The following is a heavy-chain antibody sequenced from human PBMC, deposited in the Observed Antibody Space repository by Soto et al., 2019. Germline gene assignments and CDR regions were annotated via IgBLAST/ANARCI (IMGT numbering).Heavy chain of an antibody. CDR2: ISSSSSYI. CDR1: GFTFSSYS. D-gene: IGHD4-4*01. J-gene: IGHJ6*02. Sequence: VGSLRLSCAASGFTFSSYSMNWVRQAPGKGLEWVSSISSSSSYIYYADSVKGRFTISRDNAKNSLYLQMNSLRAEDTAVYYCASRYSNSYYYYGMDVWGQGTTVTVSS. V-gene: IGHV3-21*01. CDR3: ASRYSNSYYYYGMDV.